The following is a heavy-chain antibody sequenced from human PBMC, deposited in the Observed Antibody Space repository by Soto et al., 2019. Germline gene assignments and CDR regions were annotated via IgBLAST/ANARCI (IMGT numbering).Heavy chain of an antibody. CDR3: AKDMWGRAPQPFYI. Sequence: GGSLRLSCAASGFTFSNYAMSWVRQAPGKGLEWVSAISGSGGSTYYADSVKGRFTVSRDNSKNMVYLQMNSLRAEDTAVFYCAKDMWGRAPQPFYIWGQGTMVTVSS. J-gene: IGHJ3*02. CDR1: GFTFSNYA. D-gene: IGHD1-26*01. V-gene: IGHV3-23*01. CDR2: ISGSGGST.